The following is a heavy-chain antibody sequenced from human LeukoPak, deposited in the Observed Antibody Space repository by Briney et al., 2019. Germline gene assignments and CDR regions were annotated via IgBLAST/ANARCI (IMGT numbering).Heavy chain of an antibody. Sequence: GGSLRLSCAASGFTLSSYEMNWVRQAPGKGLEGVSYISSSGSTIYYADSVKGRFTISRDNAKNSLYLQMNSLRAEDTAVYYFARDRVRIQLWPTFEYWGQGTLVTVSS. CDR1: GFTLSSYE. V-gene: IGHV3-48*03. D-gene: IGHD5-18*01. CDR3: ARDRVRIQLWPTFEY. J-gene: IGHJ4*02. CDR2: ISSSGSTI.